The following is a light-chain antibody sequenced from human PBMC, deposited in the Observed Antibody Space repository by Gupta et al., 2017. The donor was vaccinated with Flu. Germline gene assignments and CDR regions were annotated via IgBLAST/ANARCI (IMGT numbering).Light chain of an antibody. Sequence: GETATLSCRASQSISKFLAWYQQKPGQAPRLLILSASTRATGVPARFSGRGSGTEFTLTISSLQSEDFVIYYCQQYDEWPPVFGGGTKVAIK. V-gene: IGKV3-15*01. CDR1: QSISKF. CDR3: QQYDEWPPV. J-gene: IGKJ4*01. CDR2: SAS.